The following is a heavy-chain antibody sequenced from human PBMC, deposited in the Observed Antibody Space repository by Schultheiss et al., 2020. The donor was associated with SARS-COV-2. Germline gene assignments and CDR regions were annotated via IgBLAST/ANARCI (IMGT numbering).Heavy chain of an antibody. CDR2: ISYDGSNK. CDR1: GFTFSSYA. J-gene: IGHJ3*02. Sequence: GGSLRLSCAASGFTFSSYAMHWVRQAPGKGLEWVAVISYDGSNKYYADSVKGRFTISRDNSKNTLYLQMNSLRAEDTAVYYCAREDYKYDYVWGSFHANDAFDIWGQGTMVTVSS. D-gene: IGHD3-16*01. V-gene: IGHV3-30-3*01. CDR3: AREDYKYDYVWGSFHANDAFDI.